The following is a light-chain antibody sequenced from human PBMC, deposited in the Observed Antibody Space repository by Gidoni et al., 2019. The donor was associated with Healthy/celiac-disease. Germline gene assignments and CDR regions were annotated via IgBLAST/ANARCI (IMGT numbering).Light chain of an antibody. V-gene: IGKV3-15*01. CDR2: GAS. CDR3: QQYNNWPPFT. CDR1: QSVSSN. J-gene: IGKJ3*01. Sequence: EIVMTQSPATLSESPGERATLSCRASQSVSSNLAWYQQKPGQAPRLLIYGASTRATGIPARFSGSGSGTEFTLPISSLQSEDFAVYYCQQYNNWPPFTFGPGTKVDIK.